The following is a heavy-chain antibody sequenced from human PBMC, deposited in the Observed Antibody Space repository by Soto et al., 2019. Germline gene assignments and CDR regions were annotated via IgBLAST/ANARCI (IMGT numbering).Heavy chain of an antibody. D-gene: IGHD2-2*02. J-gene: IGHJ4*02. CDR3: AKELEEYQLLYDIDS. Sequence: VGSLRLSCAASGFTFTTSGIHWVRQAPGKGLEWLAAISYDGTHKYYADSVRGRFTISRDNSKSTLSLQMNSLRAEDTAVYYCAKELEEYQLLYDIDSWGQGILVTVSS. CDR1: GFTFTTSG. V-gene: IGHV3-30*18. CDR2: ISYDGTHK.